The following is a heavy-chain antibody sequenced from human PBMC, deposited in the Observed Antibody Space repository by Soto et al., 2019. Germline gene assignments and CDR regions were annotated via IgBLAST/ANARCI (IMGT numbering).Heavy chain of an antibody. Sequence: GGSLRLSCAASGFTLSNYAMSWVRQAPGKGLEWVAVISYDGSNKYYADSVKGRFTISRDNSKNTLYLQMNSLRAEDTAVYYCAKDQIDSSGYWHFDYWGQGTLVTVSS. D-gene: IGHD3-22*01. J-gene: IGHJ4*02. CDR1: GFTLSNYA. V-gene: IGHV3-30*18. CDR2: ISYDGSNK. CDR3: AKDQIDSSGYWHFDY.